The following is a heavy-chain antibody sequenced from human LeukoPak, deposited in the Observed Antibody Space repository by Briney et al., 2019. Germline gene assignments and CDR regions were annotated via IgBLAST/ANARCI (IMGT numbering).Heavy chain of an antibody. CDR1: GFTFSSYW. V-gene: IGHV3-74*01. Sequence: GGSLRLSCAASGFTFSSYWMHWVRQAPGKGLVWVSRINDDGSSTNYADSVKGRFTISRDNAKNTLYLQMNSLRAEDTAVYYCARVPNNGIYDRLAFDIWGQGTMVTVSS. D-gene: IGHD1-26*01. CDR2: INDDGSST. J-gene: IGHJ3*02. CDR3: ARVPNNGIYDRLAFDI.